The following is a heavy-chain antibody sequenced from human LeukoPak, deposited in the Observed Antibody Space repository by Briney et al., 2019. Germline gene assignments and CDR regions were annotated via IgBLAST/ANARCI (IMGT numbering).Heavy chain of an antibody. CDR1: GFTFSSYG. J-gene: IGHJ2*01. D-gene: IGHD4-17*01. CDR3: AKATVTTPLWYFDL. V-gene: IGHV3-23*01. Sequence: PGGSLRLSCAASGFTFSSYGMSWVRQAPGKGLEWVSAISDSGGRTFYADSVKGRFTISRDNSKNTLYLQMNSLRAEDTAVYYCAKATVTTPLWYFDLWGRGTLVTVSS. CDR2: ISDSGGRT.